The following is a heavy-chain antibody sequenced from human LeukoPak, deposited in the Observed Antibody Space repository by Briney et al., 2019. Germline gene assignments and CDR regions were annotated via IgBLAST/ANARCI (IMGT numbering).Heavy chain of an antibody. CDR2: IKQDGSEK. D-gene: IGHD3-3*01. J-gene: IGHJ5*02. Sequence: GGSLRLSCAASGFTFSSYEMNWVRQAPGKGLEWVANIKQDGSEKYYVDSVKGRFTISRDNAKNSLYLQMNSLRAEDTAVYYCAREVRFLEWYELWTGFDPWGQGTLVTVSS. V-gene: IGHV3-7*01. CDR1: GFTFSSYE. CDR3: AREVRFLEWYELWTGFDP.